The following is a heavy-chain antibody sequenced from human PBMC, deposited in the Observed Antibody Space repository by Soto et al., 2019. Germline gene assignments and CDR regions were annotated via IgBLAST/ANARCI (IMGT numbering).Heavy chain of an antibody. CDR1: GGSFSDYY. CDR2: INHTGST. V-gene: IGHV4-34*01. CDR3: ARVPGP. D-gene: IGHD7-27*01. J-gene: IGHJ5*02. Sequence: SETLSLTCAVYGGSFSDYYWSWIRQSPGKGLEWIGEINHTGSTNYNPSLKSRVTISVDRSKNQFSLKLSSVTAADTAVYYCARVPGPWGQGTLVTVSS.